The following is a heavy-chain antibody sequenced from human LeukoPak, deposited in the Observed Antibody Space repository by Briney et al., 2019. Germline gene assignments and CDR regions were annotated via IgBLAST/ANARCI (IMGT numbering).Heavy chain of an antibody. D-gene: IGHD1-1*01. Sequence: EASVEVSCKASGYTFTGYYMHWVRQAPGQGLEWMGWINPNSGGTNYAQKFQGRVTMTRDTPISTAYMELSRLRSDDTAVYYCARGSSERDWFDLWGQGTLVTVSS. J-gene: IGHJ5*02. CDR3: ARGSSERDWFDL. CDR1: GYTFTGYY. V-gene: IGHV1-2*02. CDR2: INPNSGGT.